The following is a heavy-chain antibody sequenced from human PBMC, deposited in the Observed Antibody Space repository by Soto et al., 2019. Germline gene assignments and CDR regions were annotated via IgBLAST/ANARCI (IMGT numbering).Heavy chain of an antibody. CDR1: GYGFPTYW. V-gene: IGHV5-51*01. CDR2: IYPGDSDT. Sequence: PGESLKISCKGSGYGFPTYWIGWLRQMPGKGLEWMGIIYPGDSDTRYSPSFQGHVTISADKSISTAYLQWSSLKASDTAMYYCARHGGEVLAVASDAFDIWGQGTMVTVSS. CDR3: ARHGGEVLAVASDAFDI. D-gene: IGHD6-19*01. J-gene: IGHJ3*02.